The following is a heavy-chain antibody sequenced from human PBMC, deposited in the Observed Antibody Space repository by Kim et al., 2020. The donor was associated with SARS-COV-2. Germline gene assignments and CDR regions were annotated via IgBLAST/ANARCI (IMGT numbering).Heavy chain of an antibody. D-gene: IGHD2-2*03. CDR3: AKDGSRAFISVTFDI. Sequence: GGSLRLSCAASGFTFSSYAMSWVRQAPGKGLEWVSGMSGSGSATYYADSVKGRFTISRDNSKNTLYLQMNSLRTEDTAVYYCAKDGSRAFISVTFDIWAKGQWSPSLQ. V-gene: IGHV3-23*01. J-gene: IGHJ3*02. CDR2: MSGSGSAT. CDR1: GFTFSSYA.